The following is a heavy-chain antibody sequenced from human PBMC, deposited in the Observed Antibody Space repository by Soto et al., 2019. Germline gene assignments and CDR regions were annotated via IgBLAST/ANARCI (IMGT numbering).Heavy chain of an antibody. Sequence: GESLKISCKGSGYSFTTYWNSWVRQMPGKGLEWMGRIDPSDSFTDYSPAFQGNVSISVDKSIRTAYLQWASLKASDTAVYYCARWPEDRGDTYYYYGMDVWGQGTTVTVSS. V-gene: IGHV5-10-1*01. J-gene: IGHJ6*02. D-gene: IGHD2-21*01. CDR3: ARWPEDRGDTYYYYGMDV. CDR1: GYSFTTYW. CDR2: IDPSDSFT.